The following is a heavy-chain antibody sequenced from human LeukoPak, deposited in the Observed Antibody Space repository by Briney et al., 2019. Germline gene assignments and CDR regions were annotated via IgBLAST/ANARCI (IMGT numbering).Heavy chain of an antibody. Sequence: GGSLRLSCAASEFTFSTYSMNWVRQAPGKGLEWVSSISSGSTYIYYADSVKGRFTISRDNAKNSLYLQMNSLRAEDTAVYYCARGLMGGYPHFDYWGQGTLVTVSS. J-gene: IGHJ4*02. CDR2: ISSGSTYI. CDR1: EFTFSTYS. CDR3: ARGLMGGYPHFDY. D-gene: IGHD3-22*01. V-gene: IGHV3-21*01.